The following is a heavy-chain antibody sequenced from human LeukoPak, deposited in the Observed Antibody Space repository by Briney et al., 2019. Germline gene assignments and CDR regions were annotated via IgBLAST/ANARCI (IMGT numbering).Heavy chain of an antibody. D-gene: IGHD6-13*01. J-gene: IGHJ3*02. CDR3: ATEDVAAAAGRGAFDI. Sequence: GASVTVSCKISGHTLAELSMHWVRQRPGKGLDWMGGFDPESGKTIYAEKFQGRVTMTEDTSTDTAYMELSSLRSEDTAVYYCATEDVAAAAGRGAFDIWGQGTMVTVSS. V-gene: IGHV1-24*01. CDR2: FDPESGKT. CDR1: GHTLAELS.